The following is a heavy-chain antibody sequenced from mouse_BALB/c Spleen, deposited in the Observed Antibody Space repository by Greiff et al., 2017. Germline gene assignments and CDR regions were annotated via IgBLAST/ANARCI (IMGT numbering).Heavy chain of an antibody. V-gene: IGHV14-3*02. CDR1: GFNIKDSY. D-gene: IGHD4-1*01. J-gene: IGHJ3*01. CDR3: ASWDPAWFAY. CDR2: IDPANGNT. Sequence: EVQLKESGAELVKPGASVKLSCTASGFNIKDSYMHWVKQRPEQGLEWIGRIDPANGNTKYDPKFQGKATISADTSSNTAYLQLSSLTSEDTAVYYCASWDPAWFAYWGQGTLVTVSA.